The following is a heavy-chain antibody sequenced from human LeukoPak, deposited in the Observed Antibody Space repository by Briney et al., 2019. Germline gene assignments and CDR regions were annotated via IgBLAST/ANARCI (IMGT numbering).Heavy chain of an antibody. D-gene: IGHD3-10*01. CDR2: IYYSGST. CDR3: ARVFGYNYGYPLGVDY. V-gene: IGHV4-59*01. CDR1: GGSISSYY. Sequence: KPSETLSLTCTVSGGSISSYYWSWIRQPPGKGLEWIGYIYYSGSTNYNPSLKSRVTISVDTSKNQFSLKLSSVTAAVTAVYYCARVFGYNYGYPLGVDYWGQGTLVTVSS. J-gene: IGHJ4*02.